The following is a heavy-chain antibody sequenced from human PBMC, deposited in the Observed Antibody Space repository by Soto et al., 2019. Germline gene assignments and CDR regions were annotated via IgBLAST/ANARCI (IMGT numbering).Heavy chain of an antibody. Sequence: HPGGSLRLSCAASGFKFSNYARSWVRQAPGKGLEWVSLISATGGGTYYADSVKGRFTISRDNSHNTLYLQVHSLTAEDTAVYYCANDRRAGGNSAFYFDFWGQGAQVTVSS. CDR2: ISATGGGT. J-gene: IGHJ4*02. V-gene: IGHV3-23*01. D-gene: IGHD3-16*01. CDR1: GFKFSNYA. CDR3: ANDRRAGGNSAFYFDF.